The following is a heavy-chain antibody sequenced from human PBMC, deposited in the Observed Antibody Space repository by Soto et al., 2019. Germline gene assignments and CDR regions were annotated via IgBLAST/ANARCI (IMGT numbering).Heavy chain of an antibody. V-gene: IGHV3-23*01. CDR2: INIVGGNT. CDR1: GFTFSNYA. CDR3: TQNSYFDS. J-gene: IGHJ4*02. Sequence: VQLLESGGGLVQPGGSLRLSCAASGFTFSNYAMSWVRQAPGKALEWVSSINIVGGNTNYADSVRGRFTMSRDDSKNTVFLQMNSLRAEDTAIYYCTQNSYFDSWGQGTLVTVSS.